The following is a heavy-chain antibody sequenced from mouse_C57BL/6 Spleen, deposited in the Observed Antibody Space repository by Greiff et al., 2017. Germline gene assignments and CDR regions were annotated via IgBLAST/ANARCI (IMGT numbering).Heavy chain of an antibody. CDR3: ARGVGHWYFDV. CDR2: INPSSGYT. Sequence: QVQLQQSGAELARPGASVKMSSCKASGYTFTSYTMHWVKQRPGQGLEWIGYINPSSGYTKYNQKFKDKATLTADKSSSTAYMQLSSLTSEDSAVYYCARGVGHWYFDVWGTGTTVTVSS. J-gene: IGHJ1*03. D-gene: IGHD4-1*01. V-gene: IGHV1-4*01. CDR1: GYTFTSYT.